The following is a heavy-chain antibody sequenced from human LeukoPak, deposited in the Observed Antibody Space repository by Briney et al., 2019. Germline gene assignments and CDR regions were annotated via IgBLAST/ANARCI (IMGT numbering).Heavy chain of an antibody. D-gene: IGHD3-10*01. V-gene: IGHV1-18*01. CDR2: ISAYNGNT. CDR3: ARVSYGSGSPTHYYYMDV. CDR1: GGTFSNYT. J-gene: IGHJ6*03. Sequence: ASVKVSCKASGGTFSNYTISWVRQAPGQGLEWMGWISAYNGNTNYAQKLQGRVTMTTDTSTSTAYMELRSLRSDDTAVYYCARVSYGSGSPTHYYYMDVWGKGTTVTISS.